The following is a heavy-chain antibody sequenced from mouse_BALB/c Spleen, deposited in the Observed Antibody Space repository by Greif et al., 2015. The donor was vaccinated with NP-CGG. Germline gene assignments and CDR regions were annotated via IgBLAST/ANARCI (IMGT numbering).Heavy chain of an antibody. CDR3: ARLGIKGYFVY. CDR2: ISSGSSTI. Sequence: EVMLVESGGGLVQPGGSRKLSCAASGFTFSSFGMHWVRQAPEKGLEWVAYISSGSSTIYYADTVKGRFTISRDNPKNTLFLHKTSLRSEDTAMYYCARLGIKGYFVYWGQGTTLTVSS. D-gene: IGHD4-1*01. V-gene: IGHV5-17*02. J-gene: IGHJ2*01. CDR1: GFTFSSFG.